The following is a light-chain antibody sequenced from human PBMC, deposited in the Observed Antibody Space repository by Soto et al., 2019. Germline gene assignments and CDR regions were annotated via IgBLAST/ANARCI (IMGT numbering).Light chain of an antibody. Sequence: DIQLTQSPSFLSASVGDRVTITGRASQGISSYLAWYQQKPGKAPKLLIYAASTLQSGVPSRFSGSGSGTEFTLTISSLQPEDFATYYCQQLNSYPFFGPGTKVDIK. V-gene: IGKV1-9*01. CDR3: QQLNSYPF. CDR1: QGISSY. CDR2: AAS. J-gene: IGKJ3*01.